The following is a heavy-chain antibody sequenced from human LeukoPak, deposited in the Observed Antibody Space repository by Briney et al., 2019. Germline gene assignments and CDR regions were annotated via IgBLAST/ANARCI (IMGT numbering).Heavy chain of an antibody. CDR2: IKQDGSEK. CDR1: GFTFSSYW. V-gene: IGHV3-7*01. CDR3: ARVHQWLEYYYYYMDV. Sequence: AGGSLRLSCAASGFTFSSYWMSWVRQAPGKGLEWVANIKQDGSEKYYVDSVKGRFTISRDNAKNSLYLQMNSLRAEDTAVYYWARVHQWLEYYYYYMDVWGEGTTVTISS. D-gene: IGHD6-19*01. J-gene: IGHJ6*03.